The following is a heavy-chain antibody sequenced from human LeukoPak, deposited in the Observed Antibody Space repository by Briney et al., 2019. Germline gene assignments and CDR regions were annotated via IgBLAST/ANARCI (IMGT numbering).Heavy chain of an antibody. D-gene: IGHD2-21*02. CDR2: INPNSGDT. CDR3: ARDYCGGDCFPDY. V-gene: IGHV1-2*06. Sequence: ASVTVSCKASGYTFTGYCVHWVRQAPGQGLEWMGRINPNSGDTNYAQKFQGRVTMTRDTSISTAYMELSRLRSDDTAVYYCARDYCGGDCFPDYWGQGTLVTVSS. J-gene: IGHJ4*02. CDR1: GYTFTGYC.